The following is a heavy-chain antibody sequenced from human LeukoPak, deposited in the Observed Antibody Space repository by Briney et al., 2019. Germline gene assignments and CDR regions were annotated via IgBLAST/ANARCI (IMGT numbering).Heavy chain of an antibody. J-gene: IGHJ4*02. Sequence: GGSLRLSCAASGFTVSGNYVSWVRQAPGKGLEWVSVIYIGGRTYYADSVKGRFTISRDDSKNTLFLQMRGLRPEDTAIYYCAREGVGYFFDYWGQGALVTVSS. CDR3: AREGVGYFFDY. CDR1: GFTVSGNY. CDR2: IYIGGRT. V-gene: IGHV3-53*05. D-gene: IGHD5-18*01.